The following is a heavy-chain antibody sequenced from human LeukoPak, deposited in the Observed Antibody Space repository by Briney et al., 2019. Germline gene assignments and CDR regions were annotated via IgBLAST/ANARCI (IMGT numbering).Heavy chain of an antibody. CDR2: ISGSGGST. V-gene: IGHV3-23*01. CDR3: AKDINRYYDILTGYSPFDY. J-gene: IGHJ4*02. Sequence: GGSLRLSCAASGFTFSSYEMSWVRQAPGKGLEWVSAISGSGGSTYYADSVKGRFTISRDNSKNTLYLQMNSLRAEDTAVYYCAKDINRYYDILTGYSPFDYWGQGTLVTVSS. D-gene: IGHD3-9*01. CDR1: GFTFSSYE.